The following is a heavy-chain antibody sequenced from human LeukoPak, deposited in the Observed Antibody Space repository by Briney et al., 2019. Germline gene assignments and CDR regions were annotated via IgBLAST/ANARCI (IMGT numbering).Heavy chain of an antibody. D-gene: IGHD1-26*01. CDR1: SFTFSSYA. Sequence: PGGSLRLSCAASSFTFSSYAMRWVRQAPGEGRVGVPGVSGSCGSNYYADSVKGRFTISRDKSKNTLYLEMNSLRAEDTAVYYCAKDGIGGRAFDIWGQGTMLTVSS. CDR3: AKDGIGGRAFDI. V-gene: IGHV3-23*01. CDR2: VSGSCGSN. J-gene: IGHJ3*02.